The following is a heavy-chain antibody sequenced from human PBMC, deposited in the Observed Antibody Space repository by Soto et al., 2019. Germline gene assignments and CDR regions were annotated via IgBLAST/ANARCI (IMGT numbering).Heavy chain of an antibody. V-gene: IGHV3-30-3*01. CDR3: TRGPPTHLGY. CDR2: ISYDGSNK. CDR1: GFTFSSYA. Sequence: GGSLRLSCAASGFTFSSYAMHWVRQAPGKGLEWVAVISYDGSNKYYEDSVKGRFTISRDNSKNTLYLQMNSLRAEDTAVYYCTRGPPTHLGYWGQGTLVTVSS. J-gene: IGHJ4*02.